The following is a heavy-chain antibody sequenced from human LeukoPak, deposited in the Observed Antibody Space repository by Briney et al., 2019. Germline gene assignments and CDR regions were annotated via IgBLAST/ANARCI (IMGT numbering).Heavy chain of an antibody. CDR1: GFTFSSYA. V-gene: IGHV3-30*01. J-gene: IGHJ4*02. D-gene: IGHD6-13*01. CDR2: ISYDGSNK. CDR3: ARGSAAAGTRAFDY. Sequence: PGGSLRVFCAASGFTFSSYAMHWVRQALGKGLEWVAVISYDGSNKYYGDSVKGRFTISRDNSKNTLYLQMNSLRAEDTAVYYCARGSAAAGTRAFDYWGQGTLVTVSS.